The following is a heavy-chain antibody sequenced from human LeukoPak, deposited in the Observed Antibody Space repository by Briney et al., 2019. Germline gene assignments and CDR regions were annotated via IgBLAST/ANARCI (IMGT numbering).Heavy chain of an antibody. CDR1: GYTFTGYY. D-gene: IGHD5-24*01. Sequence: GASVKVSCKASGYTFTGYYMHWVRQAPGQGLEWMGWINPNSGGTTYAQKFQGRVTMTRETSISTAYMELSRLRSDDTAVYYCARVAMAGHFDYWGQGTLVTVSS. CDR3: ARVAMAGHFDY. J-gene: IGHJ4*02. CDR2: INPNSGGT. V-gene: IGHV1-2*02.